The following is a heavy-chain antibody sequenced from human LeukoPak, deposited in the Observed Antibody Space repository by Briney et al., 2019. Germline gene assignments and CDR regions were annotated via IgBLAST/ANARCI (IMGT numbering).Heavy chain of an antibody. D-gene: IGHD3-10*01. Sequence: ASVKVSCKASGYTFTDYYIHWVRQAPGQGLEWMGWINPNSGYTKSAQKFQGRVTMTRDTSISTAYMELSRLRSDDTAVYYCARTSSPTMVRGVIIGPYYFDYWGQGTLVTVSS. CDR2: INPNSGYT. CDR1: GYTFTDYY. J-gene: IGHJ4*02. V-gene: IGHV1-2*02. CDR3: ARTSSPTMVRGVIIGPYYFDY.